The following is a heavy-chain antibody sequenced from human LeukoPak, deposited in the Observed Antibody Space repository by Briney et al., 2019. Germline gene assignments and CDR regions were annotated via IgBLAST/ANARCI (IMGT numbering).Heavy chain of an antibody. J-gene: IGHJ4*02. CDR1: GYTFTSYG. D-gene: IGHD3-10*01. CDR3: ARVLLWFGGGYFDY. Sequence: ASVKASCKASGYTFTSYGISWVRQAPGQGLEWMGWISAYNGNTNYAQKLQGRVTMTTDTSTSTAYMELRSLRSDDTAVYYCARVLLWFGGGYFDYWGQGTLVTVSS. CDR2: ISAYNGNT. V-gene: IGHV1-18*01.